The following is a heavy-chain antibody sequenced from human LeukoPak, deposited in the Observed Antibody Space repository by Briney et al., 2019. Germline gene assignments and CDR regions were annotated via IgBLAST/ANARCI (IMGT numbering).Heavy chain of an antibody. CDR1: GGSVSSGSYY. D-gene: IGHD3-3*01. CDR2: ISYSGST. Sequence: SETLSLTCTVSGGSVSSGSYYWSWIRQPPGKGLEWIGYISYSGSTNYNPSLKSRVTISEDTSKNQFSLKLSSVTAADTAVYYCARGADFWSNGWFDPWGQGTLVTVSS. CDR3: ARGADFWSNGWFDP. V-gene: IGHV4-61*01. J-gene: IGHJ5*02.